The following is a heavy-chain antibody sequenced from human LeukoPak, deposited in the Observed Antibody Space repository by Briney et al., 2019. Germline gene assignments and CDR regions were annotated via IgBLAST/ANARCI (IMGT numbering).Heavy chain of an antibody. V-gene: IGHV3-21*01. CDR1: GFALKSYS. D-gene: IGHD1-26*01. CDR2: ISSTSACI. CDR3: ASDSGSYAFDI. Sequence: PGGSLRLSCAGSGFALKSYSLSWVRQAPGKGLEWVSSISSTSACIYYADSVKGRFTISRDNAKNSLYLQMNSLRAEDTAVYYCASDSGSYAFDIWGQGTMVTVSS. J-gene: IGHJ3*02.